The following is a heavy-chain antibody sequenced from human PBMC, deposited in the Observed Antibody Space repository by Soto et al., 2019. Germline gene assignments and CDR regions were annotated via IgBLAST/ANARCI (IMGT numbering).Heavy chain of an antibody. Sequence: SETLSLTCTVSGGSISSYCWTWIRQPPGKGLEWIGYVSTIGSTDFNPSLKSRVTISVDTSKNQVSLKLRSVTAADTAVYFCARHVGTFDPWGQGTLVTVSS. D-gene: IGHD1-1*01. CDR1: GGSISSYC. CDR3: ARHVGTFDP. V-gene: IGHV4-59*08. CDR2: VSTIGST. J-gene: IGHJ5*02.